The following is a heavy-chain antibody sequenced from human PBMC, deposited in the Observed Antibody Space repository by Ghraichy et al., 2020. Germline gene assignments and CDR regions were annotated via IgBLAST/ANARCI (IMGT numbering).Heavy chain of an antibody. CDR3: AKELHEYLYYGMDV. CDR2: ISGSGGRT. V-gene: IGHV3-23*01. CDR1: EFTFSSYA. Sequence: GGSLRLSCAASEFTFSSYAMSWVRQAPGKGLEWVSVISGSGGRTYYADSVKGRFTVSRDNSKNTLYLQMNSLRAEDTAVYYCAKELHEYLYYGMDVWGQGTTVTVSS. J-gene: IGHJ6*02. D-gene: IGHD2-2*01.